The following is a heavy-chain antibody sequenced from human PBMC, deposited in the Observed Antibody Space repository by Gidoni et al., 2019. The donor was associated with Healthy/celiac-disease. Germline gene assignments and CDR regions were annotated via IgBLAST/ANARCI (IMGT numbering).Heavy chain of an antibody. J-gene: IGHJ4*02. CDR1: GFTFSSYS. V-gene: IGHV3-21*01. CDR2: ISSSSGYI. Sequence: QLVESGGGLVKPVGSLRLSSAASGFTFSSYSMTWVRQAPGKGLEWVSSISSSSGYIYYADSGKGRFTISRDNAKNSLYLQMNSLRAEDTAVYYCARATCRGSTSCYFDYWGQGTLVTVSS. CDR3: ARATCRGSTSCYFDY. D-gene: IGHD2-2*01.